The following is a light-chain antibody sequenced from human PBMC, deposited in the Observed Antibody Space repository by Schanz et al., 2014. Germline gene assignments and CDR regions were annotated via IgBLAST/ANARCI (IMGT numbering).Light chain of an antibody. V-gene: IGKV1-9*01. CDR3: QQYNSFFP. CDR2: AAS. CDR1: PAISSY. Sequence: IQLTQSPSSLSASIGDRVTLSCRASPAISSYLAWYQQKPGKAPKLLIYAASTLQSGVPSRFSGSGSGTDFTLTISSLQPDDFATYYCQQYNSFFPFGPGTKVDIK. J-gene: IGKJ3*01.